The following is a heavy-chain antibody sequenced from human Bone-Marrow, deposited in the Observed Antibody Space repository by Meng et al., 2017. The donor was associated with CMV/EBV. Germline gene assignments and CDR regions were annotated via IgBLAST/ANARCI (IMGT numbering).Heavy chain of an antibody. Sequence: GSLRLSCTVSGGSISSYYWSWIRQPPGKGLEWIGYIYYSGSTNYNPSLKSRVTISVDTSKNQFSLKLSSVTAADTAVYYCARTPRGYCCSTSCFYYFDYWGQGTLVTVSS. J-gene: IGHJ4*02. D-gene: IGHD2-2*01. CDR3: ARTPRGYCCSTSCFYYFDY. V-gene: IGHV4-59*01. CDR1: GGSISSYY. CDR2: IYYSGST.